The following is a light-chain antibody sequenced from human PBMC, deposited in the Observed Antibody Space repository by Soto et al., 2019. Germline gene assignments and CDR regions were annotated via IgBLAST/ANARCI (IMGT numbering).Light chain of an antibody. CDR1: QGISSR. J-gene: IGKJ1*01. CDR2: AAS. CDR3: QQANSFPPWT. V-gene: IGKV1-12*01. Sequence: DIPMTQSPSSVSASVGDRVTITCRASQGISSRLAWYQQKPGKAPKLLIYAASSLHSGVPSRFRGSGSVTDFTLTISSLQPEDFATYYCQQANSFPPWTFGQGTKVEIK.